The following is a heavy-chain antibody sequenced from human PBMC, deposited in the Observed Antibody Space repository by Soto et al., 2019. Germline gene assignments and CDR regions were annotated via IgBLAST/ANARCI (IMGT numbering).Heavy chain of an antibody. Sequence: QVQLVESGGGVVQPGRSLRLSCAASGFTFSSYGMHWVRQAPGKGLEWVAVISYDGSNKYYADSVKGRFTISRDNSKNTLYLQMNSLRAEDRAVYYWAKDALSGWYFDYWGQGTLVTVSS. CDR1: GFTFSSYG. CDR3: AKDALSGWYFDY. J-gene: IGHJ4*02. CDR2: ISYDGSNK. D-gene: IGHD3-10*01. V-gene: IGHV3-30*18.